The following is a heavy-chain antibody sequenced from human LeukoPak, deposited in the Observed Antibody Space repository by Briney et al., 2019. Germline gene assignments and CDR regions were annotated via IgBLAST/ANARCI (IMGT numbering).Heavy chain of an antibody. Sequence: GGSLRLSCAASGVTFSNAWMSWVRQAPGKGLEWVSAISGSGGSTYYVDSVKGRFTISRDNSKNTLYLQMSSLRAEDTAVYYCAKGGVNIAAAGPFDYWGQGTLVTVSS. CDR2: ISGSGGST. CDR3: AKGGVNIAAAGPFDY. V-gene: IGHV3-23*01. D-gene: IGHD6-13*01. CDR1: GVTFSNAW. J-gene: IGHJ4*02.